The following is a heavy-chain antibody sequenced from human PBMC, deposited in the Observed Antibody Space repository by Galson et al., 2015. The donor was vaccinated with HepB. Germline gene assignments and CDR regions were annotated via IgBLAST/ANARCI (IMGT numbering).Heavy chain of an antibody. V-gene: IGHV1-2*02. J-gene: IGHJ4*02. CDR2: INPNSGGT. D-gene: IGHD1-26*01. CDR1: GYTFTGYY. Sequence: SVKVSCKASGYTFTGYYMHWVRQAPGQGLEWMGWINPNSGGTSYAQKFQGRVTMTRDTSISTAYMELSRLRSDDTAVYYCARDCGVGATLHLFDYWGQGTLVTVSS. CDR3: ARDCGVGATLHLFDY.